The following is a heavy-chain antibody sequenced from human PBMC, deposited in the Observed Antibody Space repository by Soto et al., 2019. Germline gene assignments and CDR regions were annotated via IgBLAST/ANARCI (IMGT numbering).Heavy chain of an antibody. CDR1: GFIFSSYT. CDR2: ISSSSAHI. D-gene: IGHD3-10*01. V-gene: IGHV3-21*01. J-gene: IGHJ6*02. Sequence: GSLRLSCAASGFIFSSYTMNWVRQAPGKGLEWVSSISSSSAHIYYADSVRGRFTISRDNARNSLYLQMNSLRAEDTAVYYCARDPRYGSGSYPSGYYYGMDVWGQGTTVTVSS. CDR3: ARDPRYGSGSYPSGYYYGMDV.